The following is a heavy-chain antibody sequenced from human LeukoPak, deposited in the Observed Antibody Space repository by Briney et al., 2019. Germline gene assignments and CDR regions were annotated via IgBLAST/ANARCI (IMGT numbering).Heavy chain of an antibody. CDR2: ISAYNGNA. CDR3: ARAYCSSTSCYNFADY. V-gene: IGHV1-18*01. J-gene: IGHJ4*02. D-gene: IGHD2-2*02. Sequence: ASVKVSCKASGYTFTSYGISWVRQAPGQGLEWMGWISAYNGNANYAQKLQGRVTMTTDTSTSTAYMELRSLRSDDTAVYYCARAYCSSTSCYNFADYWGREPWSPSPQ. CDR1: GYTFTSYG.